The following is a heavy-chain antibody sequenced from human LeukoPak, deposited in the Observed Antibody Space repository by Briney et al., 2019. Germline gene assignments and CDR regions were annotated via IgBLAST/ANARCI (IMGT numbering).Heavy chain of an antibody. J-gene: IGHJ3*02. CDR2: IYYSGGN. V-gene: IGHV4-39*01. CDR3: ARPYSGSYRAFDI. D-gene: IGHD1-26*01. Sequence: SETLSLTCTVSGGSISSSSYYWGWIRQPPGKGLEWIGSIYYSGGNYYNPFLKSRVTISVDTSKNQFSLKLSSVTAADTAVYYCARPYSGSYRAFDIWRQATMVTVCS. CDR1: GGSISSSSYY.